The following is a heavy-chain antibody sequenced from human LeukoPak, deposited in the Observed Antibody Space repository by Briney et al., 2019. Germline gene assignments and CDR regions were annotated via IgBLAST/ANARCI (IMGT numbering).Heavy chain of an antibody. V-gene: IGHV3-23*01. Sequence: PGGSLRLSCAASGFTFSSYAMSWVRQAPGKGLEWVSGISGSGGSTYYADSVKGRFTISRDNAKNSLYLQMNSLRAEDTAVYYCARHVFGESLPYYFDYWGQGTLVTVSS. CDR1: GFTFSSYA. CDR3: ARHVFGESLPYYFDY. J-gene: IGHJ4*02. D-gene: IGHD3-10*02. CDR2: ISGSGGST.